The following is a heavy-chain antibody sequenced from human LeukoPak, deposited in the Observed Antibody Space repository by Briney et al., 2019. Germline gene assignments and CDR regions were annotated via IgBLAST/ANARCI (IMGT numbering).Heavy chain of an antibody. V-gene: IGHV3-23*01. CDR3: AKDPLGYYDSSGYYSD. D-gene: IGHD3-22*01. CDR1: GFTFSNYG. Sequence: PGGSLRLSCAASGFTFSNYGIHWVRQAPGKGLEWVSAISGSGGSTYYADSVKGRFTISRDNSKNTLYLQMNSLRAEDTAVYYCAKDPLGYYDSSGYYSDWGQGTLVTVSS. CDR2: ISGSGGST. J-gene: IGHJ4*02.